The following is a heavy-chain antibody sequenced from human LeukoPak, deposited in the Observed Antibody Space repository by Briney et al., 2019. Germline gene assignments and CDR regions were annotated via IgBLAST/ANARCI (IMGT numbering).Heavy chain of an antibody. D-gene: IGHD2-2*01. V-gene: IGHV3-48*02. J-gene: IGHJ4*02. CDR1: GFTFNAYA. CDR2: ISGSSTTI. CDR3: ARDVLSYGDSGVDY. Sequence: GGSLRLSCAPSGFTFNAYAMSWVRQAPGKGLEWVSYISGSSTTIYYADSVKGRFTISRDNAKNSLYLQMNSLRDEDTAVYYCARDVLSYGDSGVDYWGQGTLVTVSS.